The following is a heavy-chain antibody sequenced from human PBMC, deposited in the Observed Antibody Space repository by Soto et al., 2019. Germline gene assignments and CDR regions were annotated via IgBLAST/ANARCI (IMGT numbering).Heavy chain of an antibody. J-gene: IGHJ3*01. CDR3: SIGTWSAETFDV. Sequence: QVHLGQSGAEVKKPGSSVKVSCKATEGTFSTYTLIWVRQAPGQGLEWMGRIIPMLTVRNSAQKFQDRVTLTADKSTSTAFMELTSLTSDDTAVYYCSIGTWSAETFDVWGQGPMVTDSS. V-gene: IGHV1-69*02. CDR1: EGTFSTYT. D-gene: IGHD2-2*01. CDR2: IIPMLTVR.